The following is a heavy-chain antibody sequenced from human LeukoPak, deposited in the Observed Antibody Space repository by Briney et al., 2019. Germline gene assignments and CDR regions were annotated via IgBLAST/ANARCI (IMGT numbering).Heavy chain of an antibody. CDR2: ISSSSSYI. Sequence: GGSLRLSCAASGFTFSSYSMNWVRQAPGKGLEWVSSISSSSSYIYYADSVKGRFTISRDNAKNSLYLQMNSLGAEDTAAYYCARESTVTTGPLYYYYYMDVWGKGTTVTVSS. CDR3: ARESTVTTGPLYYYYYMDV. CDR1: GFTFSSYS. D-gene: IGHD4-17*01. J-gene: IGHJ6*03. V-gene: IGHV3-21*01.